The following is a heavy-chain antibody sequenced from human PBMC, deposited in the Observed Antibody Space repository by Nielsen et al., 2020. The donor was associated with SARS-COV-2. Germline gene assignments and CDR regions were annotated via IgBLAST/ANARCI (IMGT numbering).Heavy chain of an antibody. CDR1: GYTFTDFY. Sequence: ASVKVSCKASGYTFTDFYIHWVRQAPGQGPEWMERINPDDGRTNYAQKFQGRVTMTRDTSTGTVYLQLSSLRSEDTAVYYCASGRGDFWSGSQQLHPWGQGTLVTVSS. V-gene: IGHV1-2*06. D-gene: IGHD3-3*01. CDR2: INPDDGRT. J-gene: IGHJ5*02. CDR3: ASGRGDFWSGSQQLHP.